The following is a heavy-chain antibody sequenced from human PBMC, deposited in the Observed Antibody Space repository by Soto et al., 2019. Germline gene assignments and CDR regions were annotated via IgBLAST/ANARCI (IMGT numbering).Heavy chain of an antibody. CDR2: TYYRSKWYN. D-gene: IGHD6-13*01. V-gene: IGHV6-1*01. CDR3: ARDDTYSSSWYGRNDAFDI. CDR1: GDSVSSNSAA. Sequence: PSQTLSLTCAISGDSVSSNSAAWNWVRQSPSRGLEWLGRTYYRSKWYNDYAVSVKSRITINPDTSKNQFSLQLNSVTPKDTAVYYCARDDTYSSSWYGRNDAFDIWGQGTMVTVAS. J-gene: IGHJ3*02.